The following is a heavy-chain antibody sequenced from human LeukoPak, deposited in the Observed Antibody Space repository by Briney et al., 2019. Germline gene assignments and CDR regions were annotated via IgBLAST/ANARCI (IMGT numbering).Heavy chain of an antibody. CDR1: GFTFSSYS. J-gene: IGHJ4*02. CDR3: ARGSYGSGSYFDY. CDR2: ISSSSSYI. V-gene: IGHV3-21*01. Sequence: GGSLRLSCAASGFTFSSYSMNWVRQAPGKGLEWVSSISSSSSYIYYADSVKGRFTISRDDAKNSLYLQMNSLRAEDTAVYYCARGSYGSGSYFDYWGQGTLVTVSS. D-gene: IGHD3-10*01.